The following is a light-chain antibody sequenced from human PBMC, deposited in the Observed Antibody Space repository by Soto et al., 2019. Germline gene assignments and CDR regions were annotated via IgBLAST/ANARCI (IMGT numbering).Light chain of an antibody. Sequence: IVLTQSPVSLSLSPGERATLSCRASETIGRSLAWYQQRPGQAPRLLIYDASNRATGIPARFSGSGSGTDFTLNNSRLEPEGFAFYYCLQRSDWRTFGRGTKVEIK. CDR3: LQRSDWRT. CDR2: DAS. J-gene: IGKJ1*01. V-gene: IGKV3-11*01. CDR1: ETIGRS.